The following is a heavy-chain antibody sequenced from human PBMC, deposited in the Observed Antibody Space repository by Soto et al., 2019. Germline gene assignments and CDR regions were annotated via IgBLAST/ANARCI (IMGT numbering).Heavy chain of an antibody. Sequence: GGSLRLSCAASGFTFSSYAMSWVRQAPGKGLEWVSAISGSGGSTYYADSVKGRFTISRDNSKNTLYLQMNSLRAEDTAVYYCAKALWVSQQSYDAVDIWGQGTMVTVSS. V-gene: IGHV3-23*01. CDR3: AKALWVSQQSYDAVDI. J-gene: IGHJ3*02. CDR2: ISGSGGST. D-gene: IGHD6-13*01. CDR1: GFTFSSYA.